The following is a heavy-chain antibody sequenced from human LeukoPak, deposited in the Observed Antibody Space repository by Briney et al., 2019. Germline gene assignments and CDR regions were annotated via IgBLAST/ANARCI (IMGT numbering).Heavy chain of an antibody. Sequence: SGGCLRLSCAASGFTFSSYGMHWVRQAPGKGLEWVAFIRYDGSNKYYADSVKGRFTISRDNSKNTLYLQMNSLRAEDTAVYYCARDSSWGSGIYRFDYWGQGTLVTVSS. CDR2: IRYDGSNK. D-gene: IGHD3-10*01. V-gene: IGHV3-30*02. CDR3: ARDSSWGSGIYRFDY. J-gene: IGHJ4*02. CDR1: GFTFSSYG.